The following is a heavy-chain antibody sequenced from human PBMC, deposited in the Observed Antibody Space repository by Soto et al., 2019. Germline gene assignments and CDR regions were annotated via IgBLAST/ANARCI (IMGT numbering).Heavy chain of an antibody. Sequence: EVQLVESGGGLIQPGGSLRLSCAASGFSVSRNFMTWVRQAPGKGLEWVSVISGGGTTYYADSVKGRFTISRDNSKNTLYLQMNSLRAEDTAVYYCAARESSTYYYSDYWGQGTLVTVSS. CDR3: AARESSTYYYSDY. V-gene: IGHV3-53*01. J-gene: IGHJ4*02. CDR1: GFSVSRNF. CDR2: ISGGGTT. D-gene: IGHD2-2*01.